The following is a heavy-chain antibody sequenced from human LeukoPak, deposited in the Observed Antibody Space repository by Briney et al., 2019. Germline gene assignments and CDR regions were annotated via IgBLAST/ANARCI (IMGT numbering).Heavy chain of an antibody. V-gene: IGHV3-66*02. Sequence: GGSLRLSCAASGFTVSSNYMSWVRQAPGKGVEWGSVIYSGGSTYYADSVKGRFTISRDNSKNTLYLQMNSLRAEDTAVYYCTRALTVVGVTVKSFDYWGQGTLVTVSS. CDR1: GFTVSSNY. CDR2: IYSGGST. D-gene: IGHD2-21*01. CDR3: TRALTVVGVTVKSFDY. J-gene: IGHJ4*02.